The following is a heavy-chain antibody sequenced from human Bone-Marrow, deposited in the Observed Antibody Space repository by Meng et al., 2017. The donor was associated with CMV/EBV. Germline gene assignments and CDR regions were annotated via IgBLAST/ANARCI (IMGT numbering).Heavy chain of an antibody. CDR1: GGSISSSSYY. Sequence: SETLSLTCTVSGGSISSSSYYWGWIRQPPGKGLEWIGSIYYSGSTYYNPSLKSRVTISVDTSKNQFSLKLSSVTAADTAVYYCAREGPHYKFCSSTSCYRQIDYWGQGTLVTVSS. D-gene: IGHD2-2*02. CDR2: IYYSGST. CDR3: AREGPHYKFCSSTSCYRQIDY. J-gene: IGHJ4*02. V-gene: IGHV4-39*07.